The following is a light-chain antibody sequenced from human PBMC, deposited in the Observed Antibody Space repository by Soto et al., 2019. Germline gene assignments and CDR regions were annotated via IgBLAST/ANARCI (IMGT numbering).Light chain of an antibody. CDR2: EAS. CDR1: QMIYTW. Sequence: DIQMTQSPSTLSASVGDRVTITCRASQMIYTWLAWYQQKPGKAPKLLIYEASSLDVGVHSRFSGSGSGTEFNLTISSLQPDHFATYYCPKYNTFWTLAQGTNVDIK. V-gene: IGKV1-5*03. CDR3: PKYNTFWT. J-gene: IGKJ1*01.